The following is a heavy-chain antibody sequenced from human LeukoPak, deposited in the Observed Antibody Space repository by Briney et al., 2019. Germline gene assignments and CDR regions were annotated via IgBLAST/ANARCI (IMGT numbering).Heavy chain of an antibody. CDR2: ISGSGGST. Sequence: GGSLRLSCAASGFTFSSYAMSWVRQAPGKGLEWVSAISGSGGSTYYADSVKGRFTISRDNSKNTLYLQMNSLRAEDTAVYYCAKVGGGLLWFRVYGMDVWGQGTTVTVSS. CDR1: GFTFSSYA. CDR3: AKVGGGLLWFRVYGMDV. J-gene: IGHJ6*02. D-gene: IGHD3-10*01. V-gene: IGHV3-23*01.